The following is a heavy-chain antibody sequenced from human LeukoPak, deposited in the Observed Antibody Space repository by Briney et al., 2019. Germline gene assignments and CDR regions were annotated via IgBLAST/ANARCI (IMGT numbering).Heavy chain of an antibody. CDR3: ARVRVDYYYYYYMDV. V-gene: IGHV3-53*01. CDR2: IYSGGST. Sequence: GGSLRLSCAASGISFSNAWMSWVRQAPGKGLEWVSVIYSGGSTYYADSVKGRFTISRDNSKNTLYLQMNSLRAEDTAVYYCARVRVDYYYYYYMDVWGKGTTVTISS. J-gene: IGHJ6*03. CDR1: GISFSNAW.